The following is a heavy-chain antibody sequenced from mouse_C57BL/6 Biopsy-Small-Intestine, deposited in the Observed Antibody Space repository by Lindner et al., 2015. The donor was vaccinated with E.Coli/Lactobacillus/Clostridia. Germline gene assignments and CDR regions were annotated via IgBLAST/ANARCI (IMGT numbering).Heavy chain of an antibody. CDR3: ARGDDYLFTY. CDR1: GFNIKDYF. D-gene: IGHD2-4*01. Sequence: VQLQESGAELVKPGASVRLSRTASGFNIKDYFMHWVKQRPEQDLEWIGRIDPEDGEIKYAPKFQGKATIKTDTSSNTAYLQLSSLTFEDTAVYYCARGDDYLFTYWGQGTLVTVSA. CDR2: IDPEDGEI. J-gene: IGHJ3*01. V-gene: IGHV14-2*01.